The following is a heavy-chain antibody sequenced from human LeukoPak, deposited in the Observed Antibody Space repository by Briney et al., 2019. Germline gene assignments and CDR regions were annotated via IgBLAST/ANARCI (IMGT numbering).Heavy chain of an antibody. J-gene: IGHJ4*02. CDR3: ARQESRNYYYEGLDY. D-gene: IGHD3-22*01. CDR2: IYSGGST. Sequence: SGGSLRLSCAASGFTVSSNYMSWVRQAPGKGLEWVSVIYSGGSTYYADSVKGRFTISRDNSKNTLYLQMNSLRAEDTAVYYCARQESRNYYYEGLDYWGQGNLVTVSS. V-gene: IGHV3-53*01. CDR1: GFTVSSNY.